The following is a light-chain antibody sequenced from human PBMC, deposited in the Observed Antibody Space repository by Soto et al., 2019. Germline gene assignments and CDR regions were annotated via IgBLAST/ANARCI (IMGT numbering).Light chain of an antibody. CDR2: GSS. CDR3: QQYGSSTPHT. Sequence: EVVLTQSPGTLSLSPGERATVSCRASQSVSNNYVAWYQQKPGQAPRLLIFGSSDRATGIPDRFSGSGSGTDFTLTTSRLEPEDFAVYICQQYGSSTPHTFGQGTNLEIK. V-gene: IGKV3-20*01. J-gene: IGKJ2*01. CDR1: QSVSNNY.